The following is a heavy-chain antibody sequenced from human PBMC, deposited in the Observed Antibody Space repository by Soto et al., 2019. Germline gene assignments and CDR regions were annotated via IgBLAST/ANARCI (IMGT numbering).Heavy chain of an antibody. V-gene: IGHV4-39*01. CDR2: VYYSGTT. CDR3: AGGYPADWSFDL. D-gene: IGHD3-22*01. J-gene: IGHJ2*01. CDR1: GGSINTNTYF. Sequence: HLQLQESVPGLVKPSETLSITCTVSGGSINTNTYFWGWIRQPPGKGLEWIGSVYYSGTTYSNPSLQSRLTISVDTSKNQFSLTLSSVTAAYTAVYFCAGGYPADWSFDLWGRGSLVTVSS.